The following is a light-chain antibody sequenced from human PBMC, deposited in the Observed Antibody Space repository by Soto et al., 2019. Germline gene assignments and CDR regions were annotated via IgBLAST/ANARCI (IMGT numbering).Light chain of an antibody. CDR3: QQSYFTLYT. Sequence: DIQMTQSPSSLSASVGDRVTITCRARQSISYYLNWYQQKPGKAPELLIYAASSLQSGVPSRFSGSGSGTEFTLTISSLQPEDFATYFCQQSYFTLYTFGQGTKLEIK. J-gene: IGKJ2*01. V-gene: IGKV1-39*01. CDR1: QSISYY. CDR2: AAS.